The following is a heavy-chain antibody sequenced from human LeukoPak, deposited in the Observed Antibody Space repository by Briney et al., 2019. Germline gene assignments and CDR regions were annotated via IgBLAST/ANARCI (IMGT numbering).Heavy chain of an antibody. J-gene: IGHJ6*03. CDR2: ISSTSTFI. D-gene: IGHD4-17*01. V-gene: IGHV3-21*01. CDR1: GFTFSNAW. Sequence: PGGSLRLSCAASGFTFSNAWMSWVRQAPGKGLEWVSSISSTSTFIYYADSVKGRFIISRDNAKDSLYLHMNSLRAEDTAMYYCARDLKYGDSYYYYIDVWGKGTTVTVSS. CDR3: ARDLKYGDSYYYYIDV.